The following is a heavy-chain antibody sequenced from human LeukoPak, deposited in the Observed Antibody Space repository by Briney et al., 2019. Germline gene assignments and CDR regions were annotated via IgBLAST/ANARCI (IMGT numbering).Heavy chain of an antibody. CDR2: IYSGGST. V-gene: IGHV3-53*01. D-gene: IGHD3-22*01. CDR1: GFTVSSSY. CDR3: ARDGGQRPSGFSTVGFDY. J-gene: IGHJ4*02. Sequence: PGGSLRLSCAASGFTVSSSYMTWVRQAPDKGLEWVSVIYSGGSTYYADSVKGRFTISRDNSKYTLYLQMNSLRAEDTAVYYCARDGGQRPSGFSTVGFDYWGQGTLVTVSS.